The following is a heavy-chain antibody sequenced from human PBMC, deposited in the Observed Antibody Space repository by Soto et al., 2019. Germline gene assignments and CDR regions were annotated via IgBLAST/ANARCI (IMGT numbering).Heavy chain of an antibody. Sequence: QVQLVQSGAEVQKPGSSVKVSCKASGDTDTNYVISWVRQAPGQGLEWMGGIFPKFGTTYSAQKLQDRLTITADDSTSTVYMQLSSLRLDDTAVYYCEAEMTFGKLSVVWGQGTTVTVSS. CDR1: GDTDTNYV. CDR3: EAEMTFGKLSVV. CDR2: IFPKFGTT. V-gene: IGHV1-69*01. D-gene: IGHD3-16*01. J-gene: IGHJ6*02.